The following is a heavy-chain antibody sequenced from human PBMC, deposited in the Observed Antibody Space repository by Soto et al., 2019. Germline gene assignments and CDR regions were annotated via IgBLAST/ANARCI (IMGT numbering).Heavy chain of an antibody. Sequence: PSETLSLTCAVYGGPFRGHYWSWIRQPPGKGLEWIGEINNSGSTNYNPSLKSRVTISIDTSKSQFSLKLSSVTAADTAVYYCAGGPGVARNYWGQGTLVTVSS. CDR3: AGGPGVARNY. CDR1: GGPFRGHY. V-gene: IGHV4-34*01. J-gene: IGHJ4*02. D-gene: IGHD5-12*01. CDR2: INNSGST.